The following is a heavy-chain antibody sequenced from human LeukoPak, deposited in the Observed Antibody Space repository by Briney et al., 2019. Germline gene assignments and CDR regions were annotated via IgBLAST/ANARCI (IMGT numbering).Heavy chain of an antibody. D-gene: IGHD1-26*01. Sequence: ASVKVSCKASGGTFSSYAISWVRQAPGQGLEWMGGIIPIFGTANYAQKFQGRVTITADKSTSTAYMELSSLRSEDTAVYYCARGDWEPGGDAFDIWGQGTMVTVSS. V-gene: IGHV1-69*06. J-gene: IGHJ3*02. CDR3: ARGDWEPGGDAFDI. CDR1: GGTFSSYA. CDR2: IIPIFGTA.